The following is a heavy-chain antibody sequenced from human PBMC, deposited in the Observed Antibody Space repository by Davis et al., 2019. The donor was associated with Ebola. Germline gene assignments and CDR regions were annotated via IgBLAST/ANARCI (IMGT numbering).Heavy chain of an antibody. V-gene: IGHV3-30*03. CDR2: ISYDGSNK. CDR3: ASWGVHAWGGGMDV. Sequence: GGSLRLSCAASGFTFSSYGMHWVRQAPGKGLEWVAVISYDGSNKYYADSVKGRFTISRDNSKNTLYLQMNSLRAEDTAVYYCASWGVHAWGGGMDVWGQGTTVTVSS. D-gene: IGHD3-16*01. CDR1: GFTFSSYG. J-gene: IGHJ6*02.